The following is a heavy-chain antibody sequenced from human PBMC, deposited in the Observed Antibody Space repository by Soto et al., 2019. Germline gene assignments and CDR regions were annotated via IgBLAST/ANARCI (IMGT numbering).Heavy chain of an antibody. J-gene: IGHJ2*01. D-gene: IGHD2-21*02. CDR2: INAGNGNT. CDR3: ARDAAYCGGDCYRYWYFDL. V-gene: IGHV1-3*01. CDR1: GYTFNNYA. Sequence: GASVKVSCKASGYTFNNYALHWVRQAPGQRLEWMGWINAGNGNTKYSQKFQGRVTFTRDTSANTAYMELSSLRSEDTAVYYCARDAAYCGGDCYRYWYFDLWGRGTLVTVSS.